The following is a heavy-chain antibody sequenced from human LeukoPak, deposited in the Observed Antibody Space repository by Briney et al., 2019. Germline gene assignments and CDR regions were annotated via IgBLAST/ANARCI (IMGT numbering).Heavy chain of an antibody. V-gene: IGHV4-59*01. CDR2: IFHSGST. CDR1: GDSISTYY. Sequence: SETLSLTCTVSGDSISTYYWNWIRQPPGKGLEWIGYIFHSGSTNYNPSLKSRVTISVDTSKNQFSLKLSSVTAADTAVYYCARAFSSSSFYFNYWGQGTLVTVSS. CDR3: ARAFSSSSFYFNY. D-gene: IGHD6-6*01. J-gene: IGHJ4*02.